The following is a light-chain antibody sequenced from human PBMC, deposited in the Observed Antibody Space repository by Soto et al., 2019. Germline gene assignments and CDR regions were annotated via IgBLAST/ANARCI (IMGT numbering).Light chain of an antibody. J-gene: IGKJ5*01. CDR2: AAS. CDR3: QQYVSAPIT. V-gene: IGKV3-20*01. CDR1: QSVSSYY. Sequence: EIVLTQSPGTLSLSPGERATLSCRASQSVSSYYLAWYQQKPGQAPRLLIYAASSRATGIPDRFSGGGSGTDSTLTISRLEPEDFAVYYCQQYVSAPITFGQGTRLEIK.